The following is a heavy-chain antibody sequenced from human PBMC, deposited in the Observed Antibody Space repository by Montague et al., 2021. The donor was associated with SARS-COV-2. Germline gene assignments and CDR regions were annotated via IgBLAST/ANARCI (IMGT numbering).Heavy chain of an antibody. CDR3: AGRLEERLPYYYYGLDV. Sequence: SLRLSSAATGFAVNSNYMTWVRQAPGKGLEWVSVIYSGGTTYYANSVKDRFTISRDSSKNTVHLQMNSLRVDDTAVYYCAGRLEERLPYYYYGLDVWGQGTTVTVSS. D-gene: IGHD1/OR15-1a*01. J-gene: IGHJ6*02. CDR1: GFAVNSNY. V-gene: IGHV3-66*01. CDR2: IYSGGTT.